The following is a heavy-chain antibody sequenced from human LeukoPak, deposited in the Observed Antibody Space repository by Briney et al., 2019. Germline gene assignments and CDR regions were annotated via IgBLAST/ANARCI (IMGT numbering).Heavy chain of an antibody. D-gene: IGHD3-10*01. Sequence: GGSLRLSCAASGFTFSSYVMSWVRQAPGKGLEWVSAISGSGGSTYYADSVKGRFTISRDNSKNTLYLQMNSLRAEDTAVYYCAKGRDYYGSGLDYWGQGTLVTVSS. CDR1: GFTFSSYV. V-gene: IGHV3-23*01. CDR3: AKGRDYYGSGLDY. CDR2: ISGSGGST. J-gene: IGHJ4*02.